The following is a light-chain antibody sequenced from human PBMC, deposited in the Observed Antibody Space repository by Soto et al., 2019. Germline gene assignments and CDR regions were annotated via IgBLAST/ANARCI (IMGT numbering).Light chain of an antibody. Sequence: QSVLTQPASVSASPGQPITISCTGTSSDVGGDKFVSWYQHHPGKAPKLMIYEVNNRPSGVSNRFSGSKSGNTASLTISGLQPEDEADYYCLSYTSANTRVFGGGTKVTVL. J-gene: IGLJ3*02. CDR3: LSYTSANTRV. V-gene: IGLV2-14*01. CDR2: EVN. CDR1: SSDVGGDKF.